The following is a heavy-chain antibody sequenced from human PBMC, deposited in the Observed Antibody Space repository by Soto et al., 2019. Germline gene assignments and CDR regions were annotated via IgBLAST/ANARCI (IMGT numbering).Heavy chain of an antibody. V-gene: IGHV4-59*01. CDR3: ARGGFLEWLLYSPNYYYYYMDV. CDR1: GGSISSYY. J-gene: IGHJ6*03. CDR2: IYYSGST. Sequence: PSETLSLTCTVSGGSISSYYWSWIRQPPGKGLEWIGYIYYSGSTNYNPSLKSRVTISVDTSKNQFSLKLSSVTAADTAVYYCARGGFLEWLLYSPNYYYYYMDVWGKGTTVTVSS. D-gene: IGHD3-3*01.